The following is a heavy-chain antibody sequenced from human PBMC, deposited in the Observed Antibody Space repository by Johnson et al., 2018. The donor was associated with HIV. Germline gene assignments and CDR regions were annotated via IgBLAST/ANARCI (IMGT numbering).Heavy chain of an antibody. V-gene: IGHV3-30*04. CDR3: AKSERAAAVPDAVDI. CDR1: GITFSSYA. CDR2: ISYDGSNK. Sequence: QMLLVESGGGVVQPGRSLRLSCAASGITFSSYAMHWVRQAPGKGLEWVAVISYDGSNKYYADSVKGRFTISRDNSKNTLYLQMNSLRAEDTAVYYCAKSERAAAVPDAVDIWGQGTMVTVSS. D-gene: IGHD6-13*01. J-gene: IGHJ3*02.